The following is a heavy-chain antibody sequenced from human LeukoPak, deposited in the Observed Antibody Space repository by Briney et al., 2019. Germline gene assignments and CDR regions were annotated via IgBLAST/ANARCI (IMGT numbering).Heavy chain of an antibody. CDR3: ARGPRAYCSSTSCYPYYYYYYYMDV. J-gene: IGHJ6*03. CDR1: GGSFSGYY. CDR2: INHSGGT. V-gene: IGHV4-34*01. D-gene: IGHD2-2*01. Sequence: KPSETLSLTCAVYGGSFSGYYWSWIRQPPGKGLEWIGEINHSGGTNYNPSFKSRVTISVDTSKNQFSLKLSSVTAADTAVYYCARGPRAYCSSTSCYPYYYYYYYMDVWGKGTTVTVSS.